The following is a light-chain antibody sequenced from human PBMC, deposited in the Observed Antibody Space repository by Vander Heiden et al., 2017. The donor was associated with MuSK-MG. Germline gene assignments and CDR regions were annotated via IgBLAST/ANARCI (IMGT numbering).Light chain of an antibody. CDR3: QSYDSSNP. J-gene: IGLJ3*02. Sequence: NFMLTQPHSVSESPGKTVTISCTRSSGSIASNDVQWYQQRPGSSPTTVIYEDNQRPSGVPDRFSGSIDSSSNYASLTISGLKTEDEADYYCQSYDSSNPFGGGTKLTVL. CDR2: EDN. V-gene: IGLV6-57*01. CDR1: SGSIASND.